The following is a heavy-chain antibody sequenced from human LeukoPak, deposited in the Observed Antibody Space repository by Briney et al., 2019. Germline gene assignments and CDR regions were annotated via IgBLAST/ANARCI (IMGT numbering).Heavy chain of an antibody. CDR3: ARSRTAMAPNWFDP. D-gene: IGHD5-18*01. V-gene: IGHV4-38-2*02. J-gene: IGHJ5*02. CDR2: IYHSGST. Sequence: SETLSLTCTVSGYSISSGYYWGWIRQPPGKGLEWIGSIYHSGSTYYNPSLKSRVTISVDTSKNQFSLKLSSVTAADTAVYYCARSRTAMAPNWFDPWGQGTLVTVSS. CDR1: GYSISSGYY.